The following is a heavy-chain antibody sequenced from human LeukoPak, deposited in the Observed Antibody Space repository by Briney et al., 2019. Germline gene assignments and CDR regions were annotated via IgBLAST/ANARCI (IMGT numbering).Heavy chain of an antibody. CDR1: GFTFSSYW. J-gene: IGHJ4*02. CDR3: ASLVGATDADY. D-gene: IGHD1-26*01. CDR2: INSDGSST. V-gene: IGHV3-74*01. Sequence: GGSLRLYCAGSGFTFSSYWMHWARQAPGKGLVWVSRINSDGSSTIYADSVKGRFTISRDNANNTLYLQMNSLGPEDTAVYYCASLVGATDADYWGQGTLVTVSS.